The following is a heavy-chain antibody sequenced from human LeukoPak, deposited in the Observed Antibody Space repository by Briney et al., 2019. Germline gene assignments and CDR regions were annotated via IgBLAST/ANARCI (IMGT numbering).Heavy chain of an antibody. J-gene: IGHJ4*02. CDR3: AKECCQGSCSQDYFDY. Sequence: AAGSLTLSCAASGFTFSTHGIHWVRQAPGKGLEWVSVISYDGHSKYYADSVKGRFTISRDNAKNTVSLQMNSLTPEDTAVYYCAKECCQGSCSQDYFDYWGQGTLVTVSS. V-gene: IGHV3-30*18. CDR2: ISYDGHSK. D-gene: IGHD2-15*01. CDR1: GFTFSTHG.